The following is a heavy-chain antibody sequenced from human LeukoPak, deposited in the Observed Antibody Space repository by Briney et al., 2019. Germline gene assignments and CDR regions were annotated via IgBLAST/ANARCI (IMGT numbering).Heavy chain of an antibody. CDR1: GFTFGDYA. CDR3: TRDGYYYGSGSDFDY. Sequence: GGSLRLSCTASGFTFGDYAMRWVSQAPGKGLAWVGFIRSKAYGATTEYAASVKGRFTISRDDSQSIVYLQMNSLKAEDTAMYYCTRDGYYYGSGSDFDYWGQGSLVTVSS. D-gene: IGHD3-10*01. CDR2: IRSKAYGATT. V-gene: IGHV3-49*04. J-gene: IGHJ4*02.